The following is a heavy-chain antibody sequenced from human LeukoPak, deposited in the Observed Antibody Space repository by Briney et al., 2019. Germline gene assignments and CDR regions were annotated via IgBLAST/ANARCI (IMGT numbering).Heavy chain of an antibody. CDR3: ARGGGKGLDY. CDR2: IGSSSKTI. D-gene: IGHD4-23*01. CDR1: GFTFSGSG. V-gene: IGHV3-48*01. Sequence: HPGGSLRLSCAASGFTFSGSGMNWVRQAPGKGLEWVSYIGSSSKTIYYADSVKGRFTISRDNAKKSLYLQMNSLRAEDTAVYYCARGGGKGLDYWGQGTLVTVSS. J-gene: IGHJ4*02.